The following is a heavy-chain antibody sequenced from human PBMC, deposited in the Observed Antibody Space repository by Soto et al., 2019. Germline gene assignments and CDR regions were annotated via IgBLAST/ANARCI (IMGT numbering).Heavy chain of an antibody. D-gene: IGHD1-20*01. J-gene: IGHJ5*02. Sequence: EVQLLESGGGLVQPGGSLRLSCAASGFTFTSNAMSWVRQGPGKGLEWVSGVSSSGDRTYYTDSVKGRFTIARDNSKNTLYLQMDSLRAEDTATYYCAKGHYNWNLPGWFYPWGQGTLVTVSS. V-gene: IGHV3-23*01. CDR2: VSSSGDRT. CDR3: AKGHYNWNLPGWFYP. CDR1: GFTFTSNA.